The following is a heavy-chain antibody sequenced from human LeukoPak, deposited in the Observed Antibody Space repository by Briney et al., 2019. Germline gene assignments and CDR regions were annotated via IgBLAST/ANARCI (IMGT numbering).Heavy chain of an antibody. CDR2: INHSGST. Sequence: SETLSLTCAVYGGSFSGYYWSWLRQPPGKGLEWIGEINHSGSTNYNPSLKSRVTISVDTSKNQFSLKLSSVTPADTAVYYCATMSFRGYYYDSSGYYRSFDCWGQGTLVTVSS. CDR1: GGSFSGYY. D-gene: IGHD3-22*01. J-gene: IGHJ4*02. V-gene: IGHV4-34*01. CDR3: ATMSFRGYYYDSSGYYRSFDC.